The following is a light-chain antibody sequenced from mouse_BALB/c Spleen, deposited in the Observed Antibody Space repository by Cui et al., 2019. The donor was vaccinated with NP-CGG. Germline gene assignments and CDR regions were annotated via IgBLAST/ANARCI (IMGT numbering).Light chain of an antibody. CDR2: GTN. CDR1: NGAVTTSNY. V-gene: IGLV1*01. CDR3: ALWYSNHWV. J-gene: IGLJ1*01. Sequence: QAVVTQESALTTSPGETVTLTCRSSNGAVTTSNYANWVQEKPDNLFTGLIGGTNNRAPGVPARFSGSLIGDKAALTITGAQTEDEAIYFCALWYSNHWVFGGGTKLTVL.